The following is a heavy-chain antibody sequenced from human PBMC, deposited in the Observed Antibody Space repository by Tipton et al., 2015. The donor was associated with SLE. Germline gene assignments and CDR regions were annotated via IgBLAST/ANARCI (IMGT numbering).Heavy chain of an antibody. CDR2: IKEDGGEK. D-gene: IGHD3-22*01. CDR1: GFALGDYW. CDR3: ARDHYHKDGSGVYAFDI. J-gene: IGHJ3*02. V-gene: IGHV3-7*01. Sequence: SLRVSCEGSGFALGDYWMMWLRQIPGKGLEWVANIKEDGGEKYYVDSVKGRFINSRDNAKKSVYLQMNSLRAEDTALYYCARDHYHKDGSGVYAFDIWGQGTVVTVSS.